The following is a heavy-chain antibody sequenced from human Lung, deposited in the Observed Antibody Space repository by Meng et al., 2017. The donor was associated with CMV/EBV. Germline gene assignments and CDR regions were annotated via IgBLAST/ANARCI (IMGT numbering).Heavy chain of an antibody. CDR1: GFTFSSYW. D-gene: IGHD1-26*01. J-gene: IGHJ4*02. V-gene: IGHV3-74*01. CDR2: INSDESTT. Sequence: AASGFTFSSYWLHWVRQAPGKGLVWVSRINSDESTTNYADSVKGRFTISRDNAKSTLYLQMNSLRAEDTAVYYCARDQGGSSRGVDYWGQGTLVTVS. CDR3: ARDQGGSSRGVDY.